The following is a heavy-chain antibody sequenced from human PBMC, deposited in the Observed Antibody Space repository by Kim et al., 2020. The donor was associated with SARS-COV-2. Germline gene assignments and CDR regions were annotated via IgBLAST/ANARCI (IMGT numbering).Heavy chain of an antibody. Sequence: SETLSLTCTVSGGSISSSSYYWGWIRQPPGKGLEWIGSIYYSGSTYYNPSLKSRVTISVDTSKNQFSLKLSSVTAADTAVYYCARLTGPESHYYYYGMDVWGQGTTVTVSS. CDR2: IYYSGST. D-gene: IGHD2-8*02. J-gene: IGHJ6*02. CDR1: GGSISSSSYY. V-gene: IGHV4-39*01. CDR3: ARLTGPESHYYYYGMDV.